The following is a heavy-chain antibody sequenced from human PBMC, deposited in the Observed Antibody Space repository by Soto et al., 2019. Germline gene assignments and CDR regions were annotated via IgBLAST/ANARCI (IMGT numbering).Heavy chain of an antibody. CDR1: GGTFSSYT. CDR2: IIPILGIA. V-gene: IGHV1-69*02. D-gene: IGHD3-10*01. Sequence: VQLVQSGAEVKKPGSSVKVSCKASGGTFSSYTIXXXRXXPGQGLEWMGRIIPILGIANYAQKFQGRVTXXXXXXXXXXXXXXXXXXXXXXXXXXCXXXXXXXGGWFDPWGQGTLVTVSS. J-gene: IGHJ5*02. CDR3: XXXXXXXGGWFDP.